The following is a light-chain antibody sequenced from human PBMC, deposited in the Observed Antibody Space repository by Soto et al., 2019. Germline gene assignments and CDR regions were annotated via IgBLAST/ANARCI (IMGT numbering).Light chain of an antibody. J-gene: IGKJ1*01. V-gene: IGKV3-15*01. CDR1: QSVIGN. Sequence: EIVMTQSPATLSVSPGEGATLSCRASQSVIGNLAWYQQKPGQAPRLLIYGASTRATGIPARFSGSGSGTEFTLAISSLQSEDFAVYYCQQYYGWPETVGPGTKVEIK. CDR2: GAS. CDR3: QQYYGWPET.